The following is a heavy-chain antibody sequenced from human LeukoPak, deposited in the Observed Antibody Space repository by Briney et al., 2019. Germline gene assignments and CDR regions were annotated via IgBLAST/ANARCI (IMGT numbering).Heavy chain of an antibody. J-gene: IGHJ4*02. D-gene: IGHD4-17*01. CDR1: GFTFSNAW. Sequence: GGSLRLSCAASGFTFSNAWMSWVRQAPGKGLEWVGRIKSKTDGGTTDYAAPVKGRFTISGDDSKNTLYLQMNSLKTEDTAVYYCTTDRYGDYVFDYWGQGTLVTVSS. CDR2: IKSKTDGGTT. CDR3: TTDRYGDYVFDY. V-gene: IGHV3-15*01.